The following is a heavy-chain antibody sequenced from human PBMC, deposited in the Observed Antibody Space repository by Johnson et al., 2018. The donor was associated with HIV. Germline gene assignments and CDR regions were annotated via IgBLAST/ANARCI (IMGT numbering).Heavy chain of an antibody. Sequence: VQLVESGGGVVRPGGSLRLSCAASGFTFDDYGMSWVRQGPGKGLEWVSLIRWDGAITHYADSVKGRFTISRDNSRNSLYLQMNSLRAEDTAVYYCAKDLRSGNRREAFDIWGQGTMVTVSS. J-gene: IGHJ3*02. V-gene: IGHV3-20*04. CDR1: GFTFDDYG. CDR2: IRWDGAIT. D-gene: IGHD1-14*01. CDR3: AKDLRSGNRREAFDI.